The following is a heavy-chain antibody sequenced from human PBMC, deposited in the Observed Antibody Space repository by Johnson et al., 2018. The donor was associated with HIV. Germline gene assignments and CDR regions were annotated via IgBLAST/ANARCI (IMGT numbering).Heavy chain of an antibody. D-gene: IGHD2-21*02. Sequence: VQLVESGGGLIQPGGSLRLSCAASGLTASSSYMSWVRQAPGKGLEWVSVIYSGGGTYYVDSVKGRLTISRDNSENTLYLQMSSLRAEDTAVYYCARDPAYCGGDWCGAFDIWGQGTMVTVSS. CDR3: ARDPAYCGGDWCGAFDI. CDR1: GLTASSSY. CDR2: IYSGGGT. V-gene: IGHV3-66*03. J-gene: IGHJ3*02.